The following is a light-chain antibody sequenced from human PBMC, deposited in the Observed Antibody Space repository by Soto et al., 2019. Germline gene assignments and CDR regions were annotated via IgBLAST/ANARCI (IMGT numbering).Light chain of an antibody. CDR2: NAS. V-gene: IGKV3-15*01. J-gene: IGKJ3*01. CDR1: QSVTTK. CDR3: HQYNTWPPRFT. Sequence: EIVMTQSPAILSLSPGETATLSCRASQSVTTKLAWYQQRPGQTPRLLIYNASTRATAVPARYSGGGSVTEFSLTISSLQSDDFGVYYCHQYNTWPPRFTFGPGTNEDIK.